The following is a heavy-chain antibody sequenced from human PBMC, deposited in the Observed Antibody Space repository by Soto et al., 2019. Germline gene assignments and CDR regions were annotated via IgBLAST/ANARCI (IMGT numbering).Heavy chain of an antibody. V-gene: IGHV4-59*01. D-gene: IGHD1-26*01. CDR2: MSFVGRT. Sequence: ASETLSLTCTVSGGSITTYYWSWIRQPPGKRLQWIGYMSFVGRTDYNPSLKSRVTISGDTSKNQFSLNLTSVTAADTAVYFCARVGATAEFDHWGRGSLVTVSS. CDR3: ARVGATAEFDH. CDR1: GGSITTYY. J-gene: IGHJ4*02.